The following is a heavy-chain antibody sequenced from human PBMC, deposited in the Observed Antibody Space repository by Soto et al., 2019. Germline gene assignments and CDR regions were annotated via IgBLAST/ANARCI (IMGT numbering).Heavy chain of an antibody. V-gene: IGHV1-8*01. J-gene: IGHJ6*02. CDR3: ARVNYYGSGSYQDFFYFYALDV. CDR1: GYTFSTYD. Sequence: ASVKVSCKTSGYTFSTYDINWVRQAPGQGFEWMGWMNPNSGDTGYAQKFLGRLTMTRDSSIRTVYMELSSLSSEDTAVYYCARVNYYGSGSYQDFFYFYALDVWGQGTTVTVSS. CDR2: MNPNSGDT. D-gene: IGHD3-10*01.